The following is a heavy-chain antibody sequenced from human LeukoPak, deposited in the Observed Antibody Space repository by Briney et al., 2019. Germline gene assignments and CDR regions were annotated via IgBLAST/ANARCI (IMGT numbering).Heavy chain of an antibody. Sequence: GGSLRLSCAASGFTFSIYCMHWVRQDPGKGLECVAVISYDGSNKYYTDSVKGRFTISRTNSKDTLYLPMNSLRAGDTAVYFCCEVWGKGIGYAFDIWGQGTMVTVS. CDR2: ISYDGSNK. CDR1: GFTFSIYC. J-gene: IGHJ3*02. V-gene: IGHV3-30*19. D-gene: IGHD3-16*01. CDR3: CEVWGKGIGYAFDI.